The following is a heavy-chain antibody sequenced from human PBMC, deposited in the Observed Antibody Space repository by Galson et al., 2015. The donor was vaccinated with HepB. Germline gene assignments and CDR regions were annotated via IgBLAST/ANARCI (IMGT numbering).Heavy chain of an antibody. V-gene: IGHV4-39*07. D-gene: IGHD1-26*01. CDR2: IYHSGNT. Sequence: TLSLTCTVSGASIRSSIYYWGWIRQPPGQGLEWIGTIYHSGNTYYNPSLKSRVTISVDRSKNQFSLKLSSATAADTAVYYCAREGGPTGNWFDPWGQGTLVTVSS. J-gene: IGHJ5*02. CDR1: GASIRSSIYY. CDR3: AREGGPTGNWFDP.